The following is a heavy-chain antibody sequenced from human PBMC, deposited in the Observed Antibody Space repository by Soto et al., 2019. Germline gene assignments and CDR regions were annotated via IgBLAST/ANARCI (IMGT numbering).Heavy chain of an antibody. V-gene: IGHV1-46*03. CDR2: INPSGGST. Sequence: GSVKVSCKASGYTFTSYYMHWVRQAPGQGLEWMGIINPSGGSTSYAQKFQGRVTMTRDTSTSTVYMELSSLRSEDTAVYYCAIGCSSTSCYFLFDPWGQGTLVTVSS. J-gene: IGHJ5*02. CDR3: AIGCSSTSCYFLFDP. CDR1: GYTFTSYY. D-gene: IGHD2-2*01.